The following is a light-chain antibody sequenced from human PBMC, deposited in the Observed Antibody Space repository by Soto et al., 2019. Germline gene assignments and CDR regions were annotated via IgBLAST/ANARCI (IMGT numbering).Light chain of an antibody. V-gene: IGKV3-20*01. J-gene: IGKJ3*01. CDR2: GAS. CDR1: QSISSSY. Sequence: EIVLTQSPGTLSLSPGERATLSCRASQSISSSYLAWYQQKPGQAPRLLVYGASSRATDIPDRFSGSGSGTDFTLTISRLEPEDFVVYYCQQYGSSRFTFGPGTKVDIK. CDR3: QQYGSSRFT.